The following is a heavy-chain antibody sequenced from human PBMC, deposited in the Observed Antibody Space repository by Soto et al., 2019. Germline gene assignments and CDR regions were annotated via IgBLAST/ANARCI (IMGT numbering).Heavy chain of an antibody. J-gene: IGHJ4*02. V-gene: IGHV3-23*01. CDR3: AKAREVVVVVAATPDY. CDR1: GFTFSSYA. CDR2: ISGSGGST. Sequence: GSLRLSCAASGFTFSSYAMSWVRQAPGKGLEWVSAISGSGGSTYYADSVKGRFTISRDNSKNTLYLQMNSLRAEDTAVYYCAKAREVVVVVAATPDYWGQGTLVTVSS. D-gene: IGHD2-15*01.